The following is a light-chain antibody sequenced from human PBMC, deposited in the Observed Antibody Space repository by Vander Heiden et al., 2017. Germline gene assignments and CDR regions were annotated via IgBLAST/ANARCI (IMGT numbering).Light chain of an antibody. CDR3: QQSYSNHLT. CDR2: AAS. V-gene: IGKV1-39*01. J-gene: IGKJ4*01. Sequence: DIQLTQSPSSLSASVGDRVTITCRASQSISTYLNWYQQKPGKAPKLLIYAASSLQSGVPTRFSGSGSGTDFTLTISSLQPVDVATYFCQQSYSNHLTFGEGTKVEIK. CDR1: QSISTY.